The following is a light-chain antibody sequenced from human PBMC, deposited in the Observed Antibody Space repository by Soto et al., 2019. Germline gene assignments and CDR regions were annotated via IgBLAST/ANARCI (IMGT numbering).Light chain of an antibody. CDR2: YDD. Sequence: QSVLTQPPSVSEAPRQRVTISCSGSSSNIGDNAVNWYQQLPGKAPKVIIYYDDLRPSGVSDRFSGSKSGTSASLAISGLQSEDEAEYYCAAWDDSLSAVVFGGGTKVTVL. V-gene: IGLV1-36*01. CDR3: AAWDDSLSAVV. J-gene: IGLJ2*01. CDR1: SSNIGDNA.